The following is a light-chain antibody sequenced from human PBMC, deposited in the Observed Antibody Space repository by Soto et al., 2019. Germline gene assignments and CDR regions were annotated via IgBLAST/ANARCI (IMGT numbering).Light chain of an antibody. CDR3: QQYYSVPRT. J-gene: IGKJ1*01. CDR2: WAS. CDR1: QNILHSSNNRNY. Sequence: DIVMTQSPDSLAVSLGERATINCKSSQNILHSSNNRNYLAWYQQKPGQPPKLLIYWASTRDSGVPDRFSGSGSGTDFTLSISSLQTENQAVYYCQQYYSVPRTFGQGTKVEVK. V-gene: IGKV4-1*01.